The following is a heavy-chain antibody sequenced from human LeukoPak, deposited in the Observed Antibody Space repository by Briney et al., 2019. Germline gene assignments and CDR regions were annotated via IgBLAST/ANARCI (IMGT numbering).Heavy chain of an antibody. V-gene: IGHV3-11*04. CDR1: GFTFSDYY. Sequence: GGPLRLSCAASGFTFSDYYMSWIRQAPGKGLEWASYISSSGSTIYYEDSVKGRFTISSDNAKTSLYLQMNSMRAEDTAGYYCARGVRICYYMDVWGKGTTVTVSS. D-gene: IGHD1-14*01. CDR3: ARGVRICYYMDV. CDR2: ISSSGSTI. J-gene: IGHJ6*03.